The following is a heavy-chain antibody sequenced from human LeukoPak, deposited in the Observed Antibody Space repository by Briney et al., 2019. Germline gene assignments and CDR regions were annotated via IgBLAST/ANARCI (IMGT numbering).Heavy chain of an antibody. J-gene: IGHJ4*02. CDR1: GGSISNSGYY. CDR3: VRHVSNWGEDC. V-gene: IGHV4-39*01. D-gene: IGHD7-27*01. Sequence: PSETLSLTCTVLGGSISNSGYYWGWIRQPPGKGLEWIGSIYDSGITYYHPSLKSRVTISVDTCKNQFSLNLSSVTAADTAVYYCVRHVSNWGEDCWGQGTQVTVSS. CDR2: IYDSGIT.